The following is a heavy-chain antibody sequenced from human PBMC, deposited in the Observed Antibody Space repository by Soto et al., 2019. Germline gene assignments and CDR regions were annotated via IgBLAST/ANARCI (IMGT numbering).Heavy chain of an antibody. D-gene: IGHD3-10*01. J-gene: IGHJ5*02. CDR2: IKPDNGTT. Sequence: QLQLVQSGGEVKKPGASVRVSCEAYGYPFSKYGISWIRQAPGQGLEWMGWIKPDNGTTDYAQKFQGRVTMTTDTSANTAYMELRSLRSDDTAVYYCATSCGSGFDPWGQGTLVSVSS. CDR1: GYPFSKYG. CDR3: ATSCGSGFDP. V-gene: IGHV1-18*04.